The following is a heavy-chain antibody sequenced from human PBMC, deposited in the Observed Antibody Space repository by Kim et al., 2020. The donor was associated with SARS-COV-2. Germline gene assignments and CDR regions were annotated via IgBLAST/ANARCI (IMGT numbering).Heavy chain of an antibody. CDR3: AKWVVGGERVARKGSLDA. Sequence: GGSLRLSCAASGFIFSNYGMSWVRQAPGKGLEWVSGIGSGGISTFYADSVKGRVTISRDNSKDTLYLQMNSLRDEDTAVYYCAKWVVGGERVARKGSLDAWGKGTLVTVSS. D-gene: IGHD5-12*01. CDR2: IGSGGIST. V-gene: IGHV3-23*01. CDR1: GFIFSNYG. J-gene: IGHJ5*02.